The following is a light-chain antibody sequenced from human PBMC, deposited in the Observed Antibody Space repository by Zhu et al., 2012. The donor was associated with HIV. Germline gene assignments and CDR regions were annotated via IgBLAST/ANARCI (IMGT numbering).Light chain of an antibody. J-gene: IGKJ5*01. V-gene: IGKV3-20*01. CDR2: GAS. CDR1: QSVTYF. CDR3: QQYATSPRIT. Sequence: DIELTQSPGTLSLSPGESATLSCRASQSVTYFLAWYQQKPGQAPRLLIYGASSRATGIPDRFSGSGSETDFTLTIARLEPEDFAVYYCQQYATSPRITFGQGTRLDI.